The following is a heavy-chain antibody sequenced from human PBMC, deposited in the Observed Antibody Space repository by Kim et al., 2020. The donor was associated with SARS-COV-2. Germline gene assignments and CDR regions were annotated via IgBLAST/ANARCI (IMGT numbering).Heavy chain of an antibody. CDR2: IDWDDDK. Sequence: SGPTLVNPTQTLTLTCTFSGFSLSTSGMCVSWIRQPPGKALEWLALIDWDDDKYYSTSLKTRLTISKDTSKNQVVLTMTNMDPVDTATYYCARIRGFGELLYSDRYYYGMDVWGQGTTVTVSS. V-gene: IGHV2-70*01. J-gene: IGHJ6*02. D-gene: IGHD3-10*01. CDR1: GFSLSTSGMC. CDR3: ARIRGFGELLYSDRYYYGMDV.